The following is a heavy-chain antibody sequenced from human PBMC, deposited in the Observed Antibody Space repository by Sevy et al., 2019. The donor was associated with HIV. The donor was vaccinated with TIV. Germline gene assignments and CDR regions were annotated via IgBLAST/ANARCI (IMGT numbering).Heavy chain of an antibody. CDR3: ATTYYDFWSGYQPGHYFDY. CDR2: FDPEDGET. CDR1: GYTLTELS. D-gene: IGHD3-3*01. Sequence: ASVKVSCKVSGYTLTELSMHWVRQAPGKGLEWMGGFDPEDGETIYAQKFQGRVTMTEDTSTDTAYMELSSLRSGDTAVYYCATTYYDFWSGYQPGHYFDYWGQGTLVTVSS. J-gene: IGHJ4*02. V-gene: IGHV1-24*01.